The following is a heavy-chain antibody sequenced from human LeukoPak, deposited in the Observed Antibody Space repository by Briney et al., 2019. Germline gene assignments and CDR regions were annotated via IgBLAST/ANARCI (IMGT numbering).Heavy chain of an antibody. D-gene: IGHD6-6*01. J-gene: IGHJ5*02. CDR3: ANQGGLVLDWFDP. Sequence: GASVKVSCKASGYTFTSYYMHWVRQAPGQGLEWMGIINPSGGSTSYAQKFQGRVTMTRDTSTSTVYMELSSLRAEDTAVYYCANQGGLVLDWFDPWGQGTLVTVSS. CDR2: INPSGGST. V-gene: IGHV1-46*01. CDR1: GYTFTSYY.